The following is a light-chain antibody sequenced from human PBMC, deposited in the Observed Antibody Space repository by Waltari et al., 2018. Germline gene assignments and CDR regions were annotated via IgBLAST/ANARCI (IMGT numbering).Light chain of an antibody. J-gene: IGKJ1*01. CDR2: KVS. Sequence: DVVMTQSPLSLPVTLGQPASLSCSSSQSLVYSDGNTYLYWFHQRPGQSPRRLIYKVSNRDSGVPDRFSGSGSGTDFTLKISRVEAEDVGVYYCMQGTHWPTFGQGTKVEIK. CDR1: QSLVYSDGNTY. V-gene: IGKV2-30*01. CDR3: MQGTHWPT.